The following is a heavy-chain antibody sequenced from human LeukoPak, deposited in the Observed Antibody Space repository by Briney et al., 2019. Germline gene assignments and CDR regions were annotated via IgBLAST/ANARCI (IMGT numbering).Heavy chain of an antibody. D-gene: IGHD5-12*01. CDR1: GFTCSSYS. Sequence: AGTLRFTCAASGFTCSSYSMNRVPPAPGKGLKWVSYISSSSSTIYYADSVKGRFTISRDNAKNSLYLQMNSLRAEDTAVYYCARGNIVATAMNYWGQGTLVTVSS. V-gene: IGHV3-48*01. CDR2: ISSSSSTI. J-gene: IGHJ4*02. CDR3: ARGNIVATAMNY.